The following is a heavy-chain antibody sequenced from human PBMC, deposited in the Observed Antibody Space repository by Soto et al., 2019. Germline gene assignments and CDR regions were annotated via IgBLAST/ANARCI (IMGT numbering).Heavy chain of an antibody. J-gene: IGHJ2*01. CDR3: ARDPRHGYFDL. Sequence: GGSLSLSGAASGFTVTSNYSSCVRQAPGKGLEWVSVIYSGGSTYYADSVKGRFTISRDNSKNTLYLQMNSLRAEDTAVYYCARDPRHGYFDLWGRGTLVTVSS. V-gene: IGHV3-53*01. CDR2: IYSGGST. CDR1: GFTVTSNY.